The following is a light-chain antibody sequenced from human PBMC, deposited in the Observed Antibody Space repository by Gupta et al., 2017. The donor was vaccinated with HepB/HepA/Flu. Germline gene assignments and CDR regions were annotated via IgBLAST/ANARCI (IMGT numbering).Light chain of an antibody. CDR1: NIGSKG. Sequence: PPSVSVAPGKTATITCGGDNIGSKGVHWYQRRPGRAPMVLNYFPTGRPSGVPGRFSGSKSENTASLTISGVEAGDEADYYCQVWESSTDHPGVFGGGTRLTVL. V-gene: IGLV3-21*01. CDR3: QVWESSTDHPGV. J-gene: IGLJ3*02. CDR2: FPT.